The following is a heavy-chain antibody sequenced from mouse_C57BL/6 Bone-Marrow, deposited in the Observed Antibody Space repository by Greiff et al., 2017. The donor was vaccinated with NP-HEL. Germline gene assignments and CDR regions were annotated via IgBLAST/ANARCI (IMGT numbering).Heavy chain of an antibody. CDR2: IDPSDSET. CDR3: ATKRGGAFDD. Sequence: QVQLQQPGAELVRPGSSVKLSCKASGYTFTSYWMPWVKQRPIQGLEWIGNIDPSDSETHYTQKFKDKATLTVDKSSSTAYMQLSSLTSEDSAVYYCATKRGGAFDDWGKGTTLTVSS. J-gene: IGHJ2*01. CDR1: GYTFTSYW. V-gene: IGHV1-52*01. D-gene: IGHD1-3*01.